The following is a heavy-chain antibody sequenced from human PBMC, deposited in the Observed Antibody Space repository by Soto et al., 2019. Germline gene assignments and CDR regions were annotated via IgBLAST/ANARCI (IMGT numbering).Heavy chain of an antibody. CDR2: ISGRGDST. CDR3: AKVTNYYGSGSYGGWFDP. Sequence: EVQLLESGGGLVQPGGSLRLSCAASGFTFSRYAMSWVRQAPGKGLEWVSGISGRGDSTYYADSVKGRFTISRDNSRDTLYLQMNSLRAEDTAIYYCAKVTNYYGSGSYGGWFDPWGQGTLVTVSS. J-gene: IGHJ5*02. V-gene: IGHV3-23*01. CDR1: GFTFSRYA. D-gene: IGHD3-10*01.